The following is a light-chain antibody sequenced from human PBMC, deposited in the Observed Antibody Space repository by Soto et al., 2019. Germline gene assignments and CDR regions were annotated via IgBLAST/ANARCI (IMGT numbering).Light chain of an antibody. CDR1: QSVSNY. V-gene: IGKV3-11*01. Sequence: EIVLTQSPGTLSLSPGERATLSCRASQSVSNYLGWYQQKPGQAPRLLIYDASNRATGIPARFSGSGSGTDFTLTISSLETEDFAVYYCQHRGTFGQGTRLEIK. CDR2: DAS. J-gene: IGKJ5*01. CDR3: QHRGT.